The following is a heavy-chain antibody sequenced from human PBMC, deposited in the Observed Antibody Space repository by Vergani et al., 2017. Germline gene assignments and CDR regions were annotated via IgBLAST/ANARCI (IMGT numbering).Heavy chain of an antibody. J-gene: IGHJ1*01. D-gene: IGHD1-1*01. V-gene: IGHV3-30*03. Sequence: VQLEESGGGLVLPGRSLTLSCVASGFTSSYYGMHWVRQAPGKGLEWVAVISYDGTQKYYADSVKGRVTISRDNSKSTLYLQMNSLRTEDTAVYYCATKSCGTPGCQMGYFREWGQGTLVTVSS. CDR1: GFTSSYYG. CDR2: ISYDGTQK. CDR3: ATKSCGTPGCQMGYFRE.